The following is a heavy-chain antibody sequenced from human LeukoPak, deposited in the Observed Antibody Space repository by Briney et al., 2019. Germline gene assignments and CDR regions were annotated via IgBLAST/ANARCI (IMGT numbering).Heavy chain of an antibody. V-gene: IGHV3-66*02. J-gene: IGHJ6*01. CDR2: IYTGGST. Sequence: GGSLRLSCAASGFTVDSSYMSWVRQAPGKGLEWVSLIYTGGSTYYADSVRGRFTISRDNSKNTLYPQMNSLTPEDTAVYYCARGFGKAAANVFGGYTMDVWGQGTTVTVSS. CDR3: ARGFGKAAANVFGGYTMDV. D-gene: IGHD6-13*01. CDR1: GFTVDSSY.